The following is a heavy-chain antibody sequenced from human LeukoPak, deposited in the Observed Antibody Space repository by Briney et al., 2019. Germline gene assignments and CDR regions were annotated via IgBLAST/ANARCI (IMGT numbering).Heavy chain of an antibody. CDR3: AKDISRVGELLFDY. CDR2: ISWNSGSI. D-gene: IGHD3-10*01. CDR1: GFPFSSYA. V-gene: IGHV3-9*01. Sequence: SLRLSCAASGFPFSSYAMHWVRQAPGKGLEWVSGISWNSGSIGYADSVKGRFTISRDNAKNSLYLQMNSLRAEDTALYYCAKDISRVGELLFDYWGQGTLVTVSS. J-gene: IGHJ4*02.